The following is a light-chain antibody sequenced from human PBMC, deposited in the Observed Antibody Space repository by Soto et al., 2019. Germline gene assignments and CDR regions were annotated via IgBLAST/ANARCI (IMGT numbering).Light chain of an antibody. Sequence: QPVLTQPPSVSGAPGQRVTISCTGSSSNIGAGYDVHWYQQLPGTAPKLLIYGNINRPSGVPDRFSGSKSGTSASLAITGLQAEDEADYYCQSYDSSLRGSLFGGGTKLTVL. CDR3: QSYDSSLRGSL. V-gene: IGLV1-40*01. CDR1: SSNIGAGYD. J-gene: IGLJ2*01. CDR2: GNI.